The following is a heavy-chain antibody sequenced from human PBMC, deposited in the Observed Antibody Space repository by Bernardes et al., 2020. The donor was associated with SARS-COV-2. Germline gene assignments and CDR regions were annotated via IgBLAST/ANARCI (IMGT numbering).Heavy chain of an antibody. CDR1: GDSISTGNYY. Sequence: SDTLSLTCSVSGDSISTGNYYWAWLRQPSGRGLEWIGSVYSDGSTKLRPSLKSRVALSVDTSKNEFSLRLYSSTAGDTGVYFCARQGTQGYCGDTGCVNAYAGLDVWGQGTTVTVSS. V-gene: IGHV4-39*01. CDR2: VYSDGST. CDR3: ARQGTQGYCGDTGCVNAYAGLDV. J-gene: IGHJ6*02. D-gene: IGHD2-15*01.